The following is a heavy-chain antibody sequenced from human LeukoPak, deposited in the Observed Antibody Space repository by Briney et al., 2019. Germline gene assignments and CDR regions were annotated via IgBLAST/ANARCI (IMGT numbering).Heavy chain of an antibody. CDR3: ARGGAARPDY. D-gene: IGHD1-26*01. J-gene: IGHJ4*02. CDR1: GFTFSNYG. V-gene: IGHV3-48*02. CDR2: ISSTSNGI. Sequence: PGGSLRLSCTASGFTFSNYGMNWVRQAPGKGLKWVSYISSTSNGINYADSVKGRFTISRDNAKNSLFLQMNNLRDEETAVDYCARGGAARPDYWGEGTLVTVSS.